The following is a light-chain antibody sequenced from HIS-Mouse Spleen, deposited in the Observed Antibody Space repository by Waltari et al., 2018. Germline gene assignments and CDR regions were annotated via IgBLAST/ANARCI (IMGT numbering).Light chain of an antibody. Sequence: SYVLTQPPSVSVAPGQTARITCGGNNIGSKSGHWYQQKPGQAPVLVVYDDSDRPSGIPERFACSNSGNTATLTISRVEAGDEADYYCQVCDSSSDHVVFGTGTKLTVL. CDR3: QVCDSSSDHVV. CDR1: NIGSKS. J-gene: IGLJ2*01. V-gene: IGLV3-21*02. CDR2: DDS.